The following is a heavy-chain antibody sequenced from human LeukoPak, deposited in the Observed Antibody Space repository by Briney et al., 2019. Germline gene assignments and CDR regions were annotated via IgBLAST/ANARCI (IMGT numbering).Heavy chain of an antibody. CDR1: GGSISSYY. V-gene: IGHV4-4*07. CDR3: ARSMGQLVRYYYYYYYMDV. CDR2: IYTSGST. D-gene: IGHD6-6*01. J-gene: IGHJ6*03. Sequence: SETLSLTCAVSGGSISSYYWSWLRQPAGKGLEWIGRIYTSGSTNYNPSLKSRVTISVDTSKNQFSLKLSSVTAADTAVYYCARSMGQLVRYYYYYYYMDVWGKGTTVTVSS.